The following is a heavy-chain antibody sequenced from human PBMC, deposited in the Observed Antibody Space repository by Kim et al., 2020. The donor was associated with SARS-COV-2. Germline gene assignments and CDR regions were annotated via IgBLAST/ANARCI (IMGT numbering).Heavy chain of an antibody. V-gene: IGHV1-69*04. J-gene: IGHJ4*02. D-gene: IGHD3-16*02. CDR3: ARENMITFGGVIARLDY. Sequence: FQGRVTITADKSTSTAYMELSSLRSEDTAVYYCARENMITFGGVIARLDYWGQGTLVTVSS.